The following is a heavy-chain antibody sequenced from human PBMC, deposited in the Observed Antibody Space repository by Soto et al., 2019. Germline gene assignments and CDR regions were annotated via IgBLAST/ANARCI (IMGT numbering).Heavy chain of an antibody. CDR3: ARHGDKAVGEDRDYDWPDPRNYYYMDV. CDR1: GGSISSSSYY. J-gene: IGHJ6*03. CDR2: IYYSGST. V-gene: IGHV4-39*01. Sequence: SETLSLTCTVSGGSISSSSYYWGWIRQPPGKGLEWIGSIYYSGSTYYNPSLKSRVTISVDTSKNQFSLKLSSVTAADTAVYYCARHGDKAVGEDRDYDWPDPRNYYYMDVWGKGTTVTVSS. D-gene: IGHD3-16*01.